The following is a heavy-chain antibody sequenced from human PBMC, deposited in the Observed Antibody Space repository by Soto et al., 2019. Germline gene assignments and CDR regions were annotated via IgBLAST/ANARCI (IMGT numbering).Heavy chain of an antibody. Sequence: QVQLVESGGGVVQPGRSLRLSCAASGFTFSSYVMHWVRQAPGKGLEWVAVIWYDGSNKYYADSVKGRFTISRDNSKNTMYMQMNSLRAEDTAVYYGARDRGGSYYDYVWGSYRYDALDIWGQGTMVTVSS. J-gene: IGHJ3*02. D-gene: IGHD3-16*02. V-gene: IGHV3-33*01. CDR2: IWYDGSNK. CDR3: ARDRGGSYYDYVWGSYRYDALDI. CDR1: GFTFSSYV.